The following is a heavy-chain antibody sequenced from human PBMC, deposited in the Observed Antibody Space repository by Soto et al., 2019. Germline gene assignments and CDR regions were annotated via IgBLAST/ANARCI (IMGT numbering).Heavy chain of an antibody. CDR2: IYYSGST. V-gene: IGHV4-31*03. J-gene: IGHJ5*02. Sequence: SETLSLTCTVSGDSISGGDYYWSWIRQHPGKGLEWIGYIYYSGSTYYNPSLKSRVTISVDTSNNQFSLNLNSVTAADTAVYYCARYGSGNIKTYSWFDPWGQGTLVTVSS. CDR1: GDSISGGDYY. D-gene: IGHD3-10*01. CDR3: ARYGSGNIKTYSWFDP.